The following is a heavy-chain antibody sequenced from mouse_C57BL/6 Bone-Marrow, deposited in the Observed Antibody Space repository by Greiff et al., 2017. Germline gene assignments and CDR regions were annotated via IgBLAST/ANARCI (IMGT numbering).Heavy chain of an antibody. CDR2: IYPGGGYT. CDR3: ARSIYYYGSSYSFYWYFDV. CDR1: GYTFTNYW. V-gene: IGHV1-63*01. D-gene: IGHD1-1*01. Sequence: VKLQESGAELVRPGTSVKMSCKASGYTFTNYWIGWAKQRPGHGLEWIGDIYPGGGYTNYNEKFKGKATLTADKSSSTAYMQFSSLTSEDSAIYYCARSIYYYGSSYSFYWYFDVWGTGTTVTVSS. J-gene: IGHJ1*03.